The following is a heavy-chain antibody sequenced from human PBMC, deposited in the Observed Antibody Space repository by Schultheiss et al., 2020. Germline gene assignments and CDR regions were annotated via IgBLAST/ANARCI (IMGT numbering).Heavy chain of an antibody. CDR3: ARDGDYWYFDL. CDR2: ISYDGSNK. CDR1: GFTFSSYA. V-gene: IGHV3-30-3*01. J-gene: IGHJ2*01. Sequence: GGSLRLSCAASGFTFSSYAMHWVRQAPGKGLEWVAVISYDGSNKYYADSVKGRFTISRDNSKNTLYLQMNSLRAEDTAVYYCARDGDYWYFDLWGRGTLVTVPS. D-gene: IGHD2-21*01.